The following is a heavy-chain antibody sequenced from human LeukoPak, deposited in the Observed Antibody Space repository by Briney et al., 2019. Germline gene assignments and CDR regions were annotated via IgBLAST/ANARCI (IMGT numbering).Heavy chain of an antibody. CDR3: ARGPNKSDGGNSGSAWFDP. V-gene: IGHV1-8*01. CDR1: GYTFTTYD. CDR2: MNPNSGNT. Sequence: ASVKVSCKASGYTFTTYDINWVRQATGQGLEWMGWMNPNSGNTGYAQKFQGRVTMTRNTSISTAYMELSSLGSEDTAVYYCARGPNKSDGGNSGSAWFDPWGQGTLVTVSS. J-gene: IGHJ5*02. D-gene: IGHD4-23*01.